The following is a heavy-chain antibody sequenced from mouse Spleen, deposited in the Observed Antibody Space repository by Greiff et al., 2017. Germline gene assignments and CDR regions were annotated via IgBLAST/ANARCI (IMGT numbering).Heavy chain of an antibody. Sequence: DVRLVESGGGLVQPGGSLSLSCAASGFTFTDYYMSWVRQPPGKALEWLGFIRNKANGYTTEYSASVKGRFTISRDNSQSILYLQMNALRAEDSATYYCARYMAGTGAWFAYWGQGTLVTVSA. CDR2: IRNKANGYTT. J-gene: IGHJ3*01. D-gene: IGHD4-1*01. CDR3: ARYMAGTGAWFAY. CDR1: GFTFTDYY. V-gene: IGHV7-3*01.